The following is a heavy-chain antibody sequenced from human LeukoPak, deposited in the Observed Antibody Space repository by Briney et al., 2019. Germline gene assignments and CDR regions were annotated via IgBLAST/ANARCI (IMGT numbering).Heavy chain of an antibody. J-gene: IGHJ4*02. CDR3: AREIGDYYDSSGYRTYYFDY. CDR2: ISHSGSA. V-gene: IGHV4-34*01. Sequence: PSETLSLTCGVYGGSFSGYSRSWVRQPPGMGLEWIGEISHSGSANYNPSLKSRVTMSVDTSKNQISLKLSSVTAADTAVYYCAREIGDYYDSSGYRTYYFDYWGQGTLVTVSS. D-gene: IGHD3-22*01. CDR1: GGSFSGYS.